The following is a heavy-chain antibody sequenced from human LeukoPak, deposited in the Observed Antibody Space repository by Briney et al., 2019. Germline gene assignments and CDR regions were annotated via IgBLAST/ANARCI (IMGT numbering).Heavy chain of an antibody. J-gene: IGHJ4*02. CDR3: ARDSSRSWSF. CDR1: GFTFSSYT. D-gene: IGHD6-19*01. CDR2: ISYDGNNK. V-gene: IGHV3-30*04. Sequence: GGSLRLSCAASGFTFSSYTMHWVRQAPGKGLEWVALISYDGNNKYYADSVKGRFTISRDDSKNTLYLQMNSLRAEDTAVYYCARDSSRSWSFWGQGTLVTVSS.